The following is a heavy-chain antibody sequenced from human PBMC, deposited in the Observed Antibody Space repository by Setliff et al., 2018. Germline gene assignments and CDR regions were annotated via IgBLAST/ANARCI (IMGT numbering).Heavy chain of an antibody. V-gene: IGHV3-11*01. J-gene: IGHJ4*02. CDR1: GFTFSDFY. Sequence: KPGGSLRLSCAASGFTFSDFYMSWIRQTPGKGLEWVSYISRGGGIIYYADSVRGRFTISRDDAKNSLYLQMNGLRAEDTAVYYCATKAVAGTGGQGTLVTVSS. D-gene: IGHD6-19*01. CDR3: ATKAVAGT. CDR2: ISRGGGII.